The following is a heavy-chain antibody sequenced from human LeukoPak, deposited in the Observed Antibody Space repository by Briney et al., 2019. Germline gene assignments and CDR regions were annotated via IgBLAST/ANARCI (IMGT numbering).Heavy chain of an antibody. V-gene: IGHV3-53*01. Sequence: GGSLRLSCAASGFTVSGNYMSWVRQAPGKGLEWVSLIYSGGYTYYADSVKGRFTISRDNAKNSLYLQMNSLRAEDTAVYYCARSRVGGYFDYWGQGTLVTVSS. CDR3: ARSRVGGYFDY. J-gene: IGHJ4*02. CDR1: GFTVSGNY. CDR2: IYSGGYT.